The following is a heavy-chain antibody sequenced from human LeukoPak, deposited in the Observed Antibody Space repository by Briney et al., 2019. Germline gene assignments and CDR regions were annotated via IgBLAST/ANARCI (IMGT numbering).Heavy chain of an antibody. CDR2: ISSSSSTI. D-gene: IGHD3-10*01. CDR3: IRSGRFGELFFDY. Sequence: GGSLRLSCAASGFTFSSYSMNWVRQAPGKGLEWVSYISSSSSTIYYADSVKGRFTISRDNAKNSLYLQMNSLRAEDTAVYYCIRSGRFGELFFDYWGQGTLVTVSS. CDR1: GFTFSSYS. J-gene: IGHJ4*02. V-gene: IGHV3-48*01.